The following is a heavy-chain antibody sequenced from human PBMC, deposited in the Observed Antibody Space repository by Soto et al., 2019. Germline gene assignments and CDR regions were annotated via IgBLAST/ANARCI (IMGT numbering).Heavy chain of an antibody. D-gene: IGHD2-2*01. Sequence: GGSLRLSCAASGFTFSSYGMHWVRQAPGKGLEWVAVISYDGSNKYYADSVKGRFTISRDNSKNTLYLQMSSLRAEDTAVYYCVKDQEVVPAAMFDYWGQGTLVTVSS. J-gene: IGHJ4*02. CDR1: GFTFSSYG. CDR2: ISYDGSNK. V-gene: IGHV3-30*18. CDR3: VKDQEVVPAAMFDY.